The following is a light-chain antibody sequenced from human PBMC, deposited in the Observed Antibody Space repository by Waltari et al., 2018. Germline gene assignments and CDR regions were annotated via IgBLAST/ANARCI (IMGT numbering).Light chain of an antibody. CDR2: DVT. V-gene: IGLV2-11*01. Sequence: QSALTQPRSVSGSPEQSVTISCTGTSSDVGGYKFVSWYQQHPGKAPKVVIYDVTERPSGVPDRFSGSKSGNTASLTISGLQAEEEADYYCCAYAGSFTFVFGTGTKVTVL. J-gene: IGLJ1*01. CDR3: CAYAGSFTFV. CDR1: SSDVGGYKF.